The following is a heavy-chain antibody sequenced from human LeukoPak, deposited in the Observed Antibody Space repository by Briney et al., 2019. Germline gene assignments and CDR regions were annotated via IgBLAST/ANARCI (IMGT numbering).Heavy chain of an antibody. CDR3: AYSSSWHLEGNWFDP. CDR2: IIPIFGTA. D-gene: IGHD6-13*01. J-gene: IGHJ5*02. CDR1: GGTFSSYA. V-gene: IGHV1-69*05. Sequence: SAKVSCKASGGTFSSYAIGWVRQAPGQGLEWMGGIIPIFGTANYAQKFQGRVTITTDESTSTAYMELSSLRSEDTAVYYCAYSSSWHLEGNWFDPWGQGTLVTVSS.